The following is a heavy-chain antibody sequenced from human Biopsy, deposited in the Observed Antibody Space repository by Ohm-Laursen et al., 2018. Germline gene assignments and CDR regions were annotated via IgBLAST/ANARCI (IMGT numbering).Heavy chain of an antibody. CDR1: GFDLSDYS. CDR3: AKADVFGTLRGANWFDS. Sequence: GSLRLSCTASGFDLSDYSMNWVRQAPGKGLEWVAHIDVSDYNTYYADSVRGRFTISRDNSKSTLYLQIHSLRAEDTAIYYCAKADVFGTLRGANWFDSWGQGTLVTVSS. V-gene: IGHV3-23*01. J-gene: IGHJ5*01. CDR2: IDVSDYNT. D-gene: IGHD3-10*01.